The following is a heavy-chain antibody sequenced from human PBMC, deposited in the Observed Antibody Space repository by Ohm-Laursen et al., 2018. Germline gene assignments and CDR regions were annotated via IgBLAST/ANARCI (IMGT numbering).Heavy chain of an antibody. CDR3: AKDLDTAMALDY. V-gene: IGHV3-23*01. D-gene: IGHD5-18*01. CDR2: ISGSAGDT. Sequence: SLRLSCAASGFTSSIYAMSWVRQAPGKGLEWVSAISGSAGDTYSYADSVKGRFTISRDSSKNTLYLQMNSLRVEDTAVYYCAKDLDTAMALDYWGQGTLVTVSS. CDR1: GFTSSIYA. J-gene: IGHJ4*02.